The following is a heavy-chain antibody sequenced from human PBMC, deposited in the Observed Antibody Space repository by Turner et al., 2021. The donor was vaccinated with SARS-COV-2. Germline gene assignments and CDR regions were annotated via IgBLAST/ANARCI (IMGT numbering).Heavy chain of an antibody. J-gene: IGHJ5*02. Sequence: QVQLVQSGAEVKKPGASVKVSCKLSGYTLTELSMYWVRQAPGKGLEWIGGFDAEDGETIYALNCQGRVTMTEDTSTDTAYMELSSLRSEDTAVYFCATGYQLRVNWFDPWGQGTLVTVSS. CDR1: GYTLTELS. V-gene: IGHV1-24*01. D-gene: IGHD2-2*01. CDR2: FDAEDGET. CDR3: ATGYQLRVNWFDP.